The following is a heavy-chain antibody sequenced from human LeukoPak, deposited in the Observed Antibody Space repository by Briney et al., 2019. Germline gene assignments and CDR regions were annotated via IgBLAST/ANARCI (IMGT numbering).Heavy chain of an antibody. CDR3: ARDSSGYNDAFDI. V-gene: IGHV4-39*07. CDR1: GGSISSSRYF. CDR2: IYHSGST. J-gene: IGHJ3*02. D-gene: IGHD3-22*01. Sequence: PSETLSLTCTVSGGSISSSRYFWGWIRQPPGKGLEWIGSIYHSGSTYYNPSLKSRVTISVDTSKNQFSLKLSSVTAADTAVYYCARDSSGYNDAFDIWGQGTMVTVSS.